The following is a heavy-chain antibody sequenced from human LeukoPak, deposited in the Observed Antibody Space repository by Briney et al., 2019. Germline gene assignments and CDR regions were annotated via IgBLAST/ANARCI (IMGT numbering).Heavy chain of an antibody. CDR1: GGSINSGY. D-gene: IGHD1-7*01. Sequence: PSETLSLTCSVSGGSINSGYWSWIRQPPGQGLEWIGYINDIGSTMYNPSLKSRVTISVDTSKNQFFLRLSSVTAADTAVYYCSRQEGGTTYDYWGQGTLVTVSS. CDR3: SRQEGGTTYDY. J-gene: IGHJ4*02. V-gene: IGHV4-59*08. CDR2: INDIGST.